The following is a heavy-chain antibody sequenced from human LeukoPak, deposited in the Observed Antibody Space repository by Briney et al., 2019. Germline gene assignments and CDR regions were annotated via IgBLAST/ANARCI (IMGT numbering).Heavy chain of an antibody. CDR2: IYTSGST. V-gene: IGHV4-4*07. CDR3: ARVQYSSSSSYYYHYYMDV. J-gene: IGHJ6*03. D-gene: IGHD6-6*01. CDR1: GGSISSYY. Sequence: SETLSLTCTVSGGSISSYYWSWIRQPAGKGLEWIGRIYTSGSTYYNPSLKSRVTISVDRSKNQFSLKLSSVTAADTAVYYCARVQYSSSSSYYYHYYMDVWGKGTTVTVSS.